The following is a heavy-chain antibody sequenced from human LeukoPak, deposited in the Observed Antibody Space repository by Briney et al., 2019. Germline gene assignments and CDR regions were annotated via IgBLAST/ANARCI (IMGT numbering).Heavy chain of an antibody. CDR1: GGSISSGGYS. Sequence: PSQTLSLTCAVSGGSISSGGYSWSWIRQPPGKGLEWIGYIYHSGSTYYNPSLKSRVTISVDRSKNQFSLKLSSVTAADTAVYYCAREDYGDYGSDAFDNWGQGTMVTVSS. CDR2: IYHSGST. V-gene: IGHV4-30-2*01. CDR3: AREDYGDYGSDAFDN. J-gene: IGHJ3*02. D-gene: IGHD4-17*01.